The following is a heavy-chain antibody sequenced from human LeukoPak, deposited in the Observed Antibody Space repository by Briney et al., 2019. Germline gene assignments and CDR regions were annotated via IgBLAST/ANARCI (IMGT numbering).Heavy chain of an antibody. D-gene: IGHD3-10*01. CDR1: GGTFSSYA. J-gene: IGHJ6*03. CDR2: TIPIFGTA. Sequence: SVKVSCKASGGTFSSYAISWVRQAPGQGLEWMGGTIPIFGTANYAQKFQGRVTITADKSTSTAYMELSSLRSEDTAVYYCARGPLYYGYNYYYMDVWGKGTTVTVSS. CDR3: ARGPLYYGYNYYYMDV. V-gene: IGHV1-69*06.